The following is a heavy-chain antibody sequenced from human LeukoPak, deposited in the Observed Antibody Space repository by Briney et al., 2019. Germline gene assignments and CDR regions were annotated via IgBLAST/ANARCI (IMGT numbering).Heavy chain of an antibody. CDR1: GHSFTSYW. CDR3: ARPSSGYDFVMDV. Sequence: GESLKISCKGSGHSFTSYWIAWVRQMPGKGLEWMGIIYPGDSDTRYSPSFQGQVTFSADKSISTAYLQWSSLKASDTAMYYCARPSSGYDFVMDVWGQGTTVTVSS. D-gene: IGHD6-6*01. V-gene: IGHV5-51*01. J-gene: IGHJ6*02. CDR2: IYPGDSDT.